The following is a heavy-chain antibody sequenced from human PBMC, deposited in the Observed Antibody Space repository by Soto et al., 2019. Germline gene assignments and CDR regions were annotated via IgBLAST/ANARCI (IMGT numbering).Heavy chain of an antibody. D-gene: IGHD3-10*01. Sequence: GESLKISCAASGFTFSTYAMSWVRQAPGKGLEWVSAITGSGGSTYYADSLKGRFTISRDNSKNSLYLQMNNLRAEDTAVYYCAAQRRFGDFSPDDYGMDVWGQGTTVTVSS. CDR2: ITGSGGST. CDR3: AAQRRFGDFSPDDYGMDV. J-gene: IGHJ6*02. CDR1: GFTFSTYA. V-gene: IGHV3-23*01.